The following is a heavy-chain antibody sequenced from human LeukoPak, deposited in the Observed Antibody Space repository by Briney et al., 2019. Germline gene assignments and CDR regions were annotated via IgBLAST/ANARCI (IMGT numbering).Heavy chain of an antibody. J-gene: IGHJ4*02. Sequence: GGSLRLSCAASGFTFSSYAMSWVRQAPGKGLEWVSAISGSGGSTYYADSVKGRFAISRDNSKNTLYLQMNSLRAEDTAVYYCAKSLPDDSIAARLYFDYWGQGTLVTVSS. CDR1: GFTFSSYA. CDR3: AKSLPDDSIAARLYFDY. V-gene: IGHV3-23*01. D-gene: IGHD6-6*01. CDR2: ISGSGGST.